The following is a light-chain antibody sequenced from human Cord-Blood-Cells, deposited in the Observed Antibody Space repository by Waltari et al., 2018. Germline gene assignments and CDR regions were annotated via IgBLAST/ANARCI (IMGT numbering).Light chain of an antibody. Sequence: QSALTQPASVFGYAGLSITISRPGTSSDVGGYNYVPCYQQHPGKAPKLMIYEVSHRPSGVSNRFSGSKSGNTASLTISGLQAEDEADYYCSSYTSSSTLVVFGGGTKLTVL. CDR3: SSYTSSSTLVV. CDR1: SSDVGGYNY. CDR2: EVS. V-gene: IGLV2-14*01. J-gene: IGLJ2*01.